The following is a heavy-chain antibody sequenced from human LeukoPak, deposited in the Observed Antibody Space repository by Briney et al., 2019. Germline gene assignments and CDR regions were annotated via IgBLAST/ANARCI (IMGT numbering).Heavy chain of an antibody. CDR3: AKASYYYDSSGYYDY. Sequence: GGSLRLSCAASGFTFTRHAMGWVRQAPGKGLEWVSGISASGGVTYYAGSVKGRFTISRDNSKNTLYLQMNSLRAEDTAVYYCAKASYYYDSSGYYDYWGQGTLVTVSS. V-gene: IGHV3-23*01. J-gene: IGHJ4*02. D-gene: IGHD3-22*01. CDR2: ISASGGVT. CDR1: GFTFTRHA.